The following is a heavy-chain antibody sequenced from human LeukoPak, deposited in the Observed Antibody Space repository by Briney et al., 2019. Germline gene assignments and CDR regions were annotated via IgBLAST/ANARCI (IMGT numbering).Heavy chain of an antibody. CDR1: GGTFSGYA. J-gene: IGHJ4*02. CDR3: ASKRGYSYGLDY. D-gene: IGHD5-18*01. CDR2: IIPIFGTA. Sequence: SVKVSCKASGGTFSGYAISWVRQAPGQGLEWMGGIIPIFGTANYAQKFQGRVTITADESTSTGYMELSSLRSEDTAVYYCASKRGYSYGLDYWGQGTLVTVSS. V-gene: IGHV1-69*13.